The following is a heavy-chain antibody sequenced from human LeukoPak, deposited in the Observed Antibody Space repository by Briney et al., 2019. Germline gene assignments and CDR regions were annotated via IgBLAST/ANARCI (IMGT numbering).Heavy chain of an antibody. CDR1: DYSISSDYY. J-gene: IGHJ3*02. CDR3: ARVVGGRFLESDAFDI. D-gene: IGHD3-3*01. Sequence: PSETLSLTCTVSDYSISSDYYWAWIRQPPGKGLEWIGSIYLSGATSYTPSLKNRVTMSVDTSKNQFSLKLSSVTAADTAVYYCARVVGGRFLESDAFDIWGQGTMVTVSS. V-gene: IGHV4-38-2*02. CDR2: IYLSGAT.